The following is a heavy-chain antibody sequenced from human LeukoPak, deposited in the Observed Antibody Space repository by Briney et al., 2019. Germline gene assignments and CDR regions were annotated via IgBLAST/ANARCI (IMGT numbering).Heavy chain of an antibody. V-gene: IGHV1-2*02. Sequence: GASVKVSCKASGYTFTGYYMHWVRQAPGQGLEWMAWINPNSGVTYYAQNFHDRITMTRDTSISTAYLELSRLRSDDTAIYYCARANALYCSSTSCLFDYWGQGTLVTVSS. CDR2: INPNSGVT. CDR3: ARANALYCSSTSCLFDY. J-gene: IGHJ4*02. CDR1: GYTFTGYY. D-gene: IGHD2-2*01.